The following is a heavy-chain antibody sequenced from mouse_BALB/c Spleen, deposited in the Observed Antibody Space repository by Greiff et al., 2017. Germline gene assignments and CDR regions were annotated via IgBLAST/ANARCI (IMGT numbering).Heavy chain of an antibody. V-gene: IGHV1-18*01. CDR3: ARDYDAMDY. Sequence: DVQLQESGPELVKPGASVKIPCKASGYTFTDYNMDWVKQSHGKSLEWIGDINPNNGGTIYNQKFKGKATLTVDKSSSTAYMELRSLTSEDTAVYYCARDYDAMDYWGQGTSVTVSS. J-gene: IGHJ4*01. CDR1: GYTFTDYN. CDR2: INPNNGGT.